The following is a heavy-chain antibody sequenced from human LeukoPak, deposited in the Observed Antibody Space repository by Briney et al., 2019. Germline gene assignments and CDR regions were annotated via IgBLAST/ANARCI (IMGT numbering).Heavy chain of an antibody. V-gene: IGHV1-69-2*01. CDR2: DDPEDGET. Sequence: GASVKVSCKASGCTFTDYSIHWVQQAPGKGLEWMGRDDPEDGETISAEKFQDRVIITADTSTDTVYMELSSLRYEDTAVYYCAKRRGSSSTEDFEYWGQGTLVTVSS. CDR3: AKRRGSSSTEDFEY. D-gene: IGHD6-6*01. J-gene: IGHJ4*02. CDR1: GCTFTDYS.